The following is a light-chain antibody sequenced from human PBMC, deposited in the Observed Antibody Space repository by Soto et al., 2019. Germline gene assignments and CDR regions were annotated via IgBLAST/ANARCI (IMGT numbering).Light chain of an antibody. J-gene: IGLJ3*02. Sequence: QSVLTQPPSVSGAPGQRVTISCTGSSSNIGAGHDVHWYQQIPETAPKLLVSANTNRPSGVPDRFSGSNSGTSASLSIAGLQAEDEADYYCQSFDGSRDGWVFGGGTKLTVL. CDR1: SSNIGAGHD. CDR2: ANT. V-gene: IGLV1-40*01. CDR3: QSFDGSRDGWV.